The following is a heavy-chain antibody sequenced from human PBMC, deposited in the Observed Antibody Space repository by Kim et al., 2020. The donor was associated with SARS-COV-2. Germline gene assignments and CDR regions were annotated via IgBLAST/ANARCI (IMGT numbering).Heavy chain of an antibody. CDR3: AKAPDGGLYNFDY. V-gene: IGHV3-23*01. D-gene: IGHD6-19*01. Sequence: GGSLRLSCAASGFTLSRYTMSWVRQAPGKGLEWVSALRGGGDTTSYADSVKGRFTISRDNSKNTLFLQMNSLRAEDTALYYCAKAPDGGLYNFDYWGQGTLVTVSS. CDR1: GFTLSRYT. J-gene: IGHJ4*02. CDR2: LRGGGDTT.